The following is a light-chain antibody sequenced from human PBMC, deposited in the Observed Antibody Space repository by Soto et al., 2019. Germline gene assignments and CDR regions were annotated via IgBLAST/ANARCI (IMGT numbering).Light chain of an antibody. V-gene: IGKV3-11*01. CDR2: DAS. CDR1: QSVNTY. CDR3: QQRAFWPIT. Sequence: EIVLTQSPATLSVSPGERATLSCRASQSVNTYVAWFRQKPGQAPRLLIYDASNRATGVPARISGGGSGTDFTLTINSLEPEDFAVYYCQQRAFWPITFGQGTRLEIK. J-gene: IGKJ5*01.